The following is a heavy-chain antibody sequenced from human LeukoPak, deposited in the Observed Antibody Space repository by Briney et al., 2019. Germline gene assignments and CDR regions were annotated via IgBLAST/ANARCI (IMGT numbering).Heavy chain of an antibody. CDR3: AKQGLTGSYYYYYYMDV. CDR1: GFTFSTYS. V-gene: IGHV3-21*04. Sequence: PGGSLRLSCVASGFTFSTYSMSWVRQAPGKGLEWVSSLSSSSSYIYYADSVKGRFTISRDNAKNSLYLQMNSLRAEDTAVYYCAKQGLTGSYYYYYYMDVWGKGTTVTISS. J-gene: IGHJ6*03. CDR2: LSSSSSYI. D-gene: IGHD3-10*01.